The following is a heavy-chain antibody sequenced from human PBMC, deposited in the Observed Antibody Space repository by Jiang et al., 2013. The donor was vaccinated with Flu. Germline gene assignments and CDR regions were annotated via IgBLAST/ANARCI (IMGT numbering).Heavy chain of an antibody. J-gene: IGHJ2*01. CDR2: FIPIFGTA. CDR1: SHV. V-gene: IGHV1-69*01. Sequence: SHVISWVRQAPGQGLEWMGGFIPIFGTANYAQKFEGRLTISADASTSTTYMELSSLKSEDTAVYYCARDSSSEAYPLLLYYFDLWGRGTLVTVSS. CDR3: ARDSSSEAYPLLLYYFDL. D-gene: IGHD1-26*01.